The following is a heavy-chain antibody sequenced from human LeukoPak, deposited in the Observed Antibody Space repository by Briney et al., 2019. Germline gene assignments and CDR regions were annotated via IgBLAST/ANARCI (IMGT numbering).Heavy chain of an antibody. CDR2: IIPIFGTA. D-gene: IGHD3-22*01. V-gene: IGHV1-69*01. CDR1: GGTFSSYA. J-gene: IGHJ4*02. Sequence: GSSVKVSCKASGGTFSSYAISWVRQAPGQGPEWMGGIIPIFGTANYAQKFQGRVTITADESTSTAYMELSSLRSEDTAVYYCASQRVYYYDSSGYYYSVAYYFDYWGQGTLVTVSS. CDR3: ASQRVYYYDSSGYYYSVAYYFDY.